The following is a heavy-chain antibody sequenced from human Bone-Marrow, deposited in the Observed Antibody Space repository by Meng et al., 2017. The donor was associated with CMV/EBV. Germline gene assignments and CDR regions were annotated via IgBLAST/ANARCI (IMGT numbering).Heavy chain of an antibody. CDR3: ARAASSSPGWFDP. J-gene: IGHJ5*02. D-gene: IGHD6-13*01. V-gene: IGHV3-9*01. CDR2: ISWNSGSI. CDR1: GFTLDDYA. Sequence: SLKISCAASGFTLDDYAMHWVRQAPGKGLEWVSGISWNSGSIGYADSVKGRFTISRDNAKNSLYLQMNSLRAEDTALYYCARAASSSPGWFDPWGQGTLVTVSS.